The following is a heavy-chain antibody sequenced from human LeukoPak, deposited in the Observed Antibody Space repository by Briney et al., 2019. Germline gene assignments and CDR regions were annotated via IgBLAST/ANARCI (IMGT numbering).Heavy chain of an antibody. CDR1: GFTFSTYI. Sequence: GGALRLFCAASGFTFSTYIMNWGRQTPGKGLEVVSRINSDWSTTNYADSVRGRFTISRDYAKNTLYLQMNSLRAEDMAVYYCARIAITTHYYYYYVDVWGKGTTVTVPS. CDR2: INSDWSTT. CDR3: ARIAITTHYYYYYVDV. D-gene: IGHD3-22*01. J-gene: IGHJ6*03. V-gene: IGHV3-74*01.